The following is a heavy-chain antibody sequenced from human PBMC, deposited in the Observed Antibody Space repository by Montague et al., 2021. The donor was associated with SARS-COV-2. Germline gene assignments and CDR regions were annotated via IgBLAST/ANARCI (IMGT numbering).Heavy chain of an antibody. D-gene: IGHD6-19*01. V-gene: IGHV3-23*03. Sequence: SLRPSCAASGFTFGNYAMNWVRQAPGKGLEWVSIIYSGGNTIDYAESVKGRFTISRDNSKNMLYLQMNSLRAEDTAVYYCAKELALAGQYYSYGMDVWGQGTTVTVSS. CDR3: AKELALAGQYYSYGMDV. CDR2: IYSGGNTI. J-gene: IGHJ6*02. CDR1: GFTFGNYA.